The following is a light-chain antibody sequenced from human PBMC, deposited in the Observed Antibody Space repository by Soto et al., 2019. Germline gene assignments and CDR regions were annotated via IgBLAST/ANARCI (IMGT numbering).Light chain of an antibody. CDR1: QSVSSSY. J-gene: IGKJ2*01. Sequence: EIVLTQSPGTLSLSPGERATLSCRASQSVSSSYLAWYQQKPGQAPRLLIYGASSRATGIPDRFSGSGSGRDFTLTISRLEPEDFAVYYCQQYGSSPYTFGQGTTLAIK. V-gene: IGKV3-20*01. CDR2: GAS. CDR3: QQYGSSPYT.